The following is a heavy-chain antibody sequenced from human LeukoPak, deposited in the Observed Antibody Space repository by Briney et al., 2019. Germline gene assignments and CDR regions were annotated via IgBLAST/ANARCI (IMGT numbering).Heavy chain of an antibody. CDR2: IYWNDDK. J-gene: IGHJ4*02. CDR1: GISVSTSGVG. D-gene: IGHD2-2*02. CDR3: AHRRGGLNIVVEPAAIFHFDY. V-gene: IGHV2-5*01. Sequence: SGPTLVNPTQTVTLTCTLSGISVSTSGVGVGWIRQPPGKALEWLALIYWNDDKRYSTSLKSRLTITTDTSKNQVVLTMTNMDPVDTATYYCAHRRGGLNIVVEPAAIFHFDYWGQGTLVTVSS.